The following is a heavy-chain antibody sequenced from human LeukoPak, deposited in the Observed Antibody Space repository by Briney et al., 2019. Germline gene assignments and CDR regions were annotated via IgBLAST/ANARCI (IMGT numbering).Heavy chain of an antibody. V-gene: IGHV4-59*01. CDR1: SGSISNYY. D-gene: IGHD2-8*01. CDR3: ARGLNGFWFDL. J-gene: IGHJ5*02. CDR2: IYYSGSS. Sequence: PSETLSLTCTVSSGSISNYYWSWIRQPPGKGPEWIGYIYYSGSSNYNPSLKSRVTISVDTSKNQFSLKLSSVTAADTAVYYCARGLNGFWFDLWGQGTLVTVSS.